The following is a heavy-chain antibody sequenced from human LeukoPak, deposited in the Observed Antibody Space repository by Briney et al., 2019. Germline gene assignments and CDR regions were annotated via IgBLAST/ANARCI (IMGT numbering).Heavy chain of an antibody. D-gene: IGHD5-12*01. CDR1: GYTFNSYY. CDR2: INPSGGSA. CDR3: ARDRGYSGYDFDY. J-gene: IGHJ4*02. V-gene: IGHV1-46*02. Sequence: ASVKVSCKAYGYTFNSYYIHWVRQAPGQGLERMGIINPSGGSASQAQKFQGRVTMTIDTSTSTVYMELSSLRSEDTAVYYCARDRGYSGYDFDYWGQGTLVTVSS.